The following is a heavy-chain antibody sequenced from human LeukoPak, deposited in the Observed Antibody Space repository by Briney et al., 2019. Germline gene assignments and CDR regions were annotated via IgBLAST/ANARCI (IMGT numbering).Heavy chain of an antibody. J-gene: IGHJ6*02. Sequence: PGGSLRLSCAASGFTFSSYWMSWVRQAPGKGLEWVANIKQDGSEKYYVDSVKGRFTISRDNAKNSLYLQMNSLRAEDTAVYYCARTPYYYGSGSPYYYYGMDVWGQGTTVTVPS. D-gene: IGHD3-10*01. CDR2: IKQDGSEK. V-gene: IGHV3-7*03. CDR1: GFTFSSYW. CDR3: ARTPYYYGSGSPYYYYGMDV.